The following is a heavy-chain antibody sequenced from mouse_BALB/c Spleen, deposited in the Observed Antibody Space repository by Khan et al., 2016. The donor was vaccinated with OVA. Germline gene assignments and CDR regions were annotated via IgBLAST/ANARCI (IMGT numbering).Heavy chain of an antibody. CDR3: ARSTYRYAFVY. J-gene: IGHJ3*01. CDR2: IIYTGYT. V-gene: IGHV3-8*02. Sequence: EVQLQESGPSLVKPSQTLSLTCSVTGDSITSGYWNWIRKFPGNKLEYMGYIIYTGYTYYIPSLQSRISITRHTSKNQYYLQLNSVTDEDTATYYCARSTYRYAFVYWGQGTLVTVSA. D-gene: IGHD2-12*01. CDR1: GDSITSGY.